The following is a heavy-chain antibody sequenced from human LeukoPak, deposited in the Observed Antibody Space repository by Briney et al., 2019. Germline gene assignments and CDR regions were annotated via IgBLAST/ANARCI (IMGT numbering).Heavy chain of an antibody. CDR2: ISYDGSNK. D-gene: IGHD4-23*01. V-gene: IGHV3-30*03. CDR3: ALPYGGNSNFDY. Sequence: GGSLRLSCSASGFTFSSSGMHWVRQAPGKGLEWVAVISYDGSNKYYADSVKGRFTISRDNSKNTLYLQMNSLRAEDTVVYYCALPYGGNSNFDYWGQGTLVTVSS. CDR1: GFTFSSSG. J-gene: IGHJ4*02.